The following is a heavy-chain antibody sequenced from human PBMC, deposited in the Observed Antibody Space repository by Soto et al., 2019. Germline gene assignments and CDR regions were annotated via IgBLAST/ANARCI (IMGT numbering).Heavy chain of an antibody. CDR3: AREARRVTIFGVVIIDYFDY. Sequence: QVQLQQWGAGLLKPSETLSLTCAVYGGSFSGYYWSWIRQPPGKGLEWIGEINHSGSTNYNPSLKSRVTISVDTSKNQFSLKLSSVTAADTAVYYCAREARRVTIFGVVIIDYFDYWGQGTLVTVSS. CDR2: INHSGST. V-gene: IGHV4-34*01. J-gene: IGHJ4*02. CDR1: GGSFSGYY. D-gene: IGHD3-3*01.